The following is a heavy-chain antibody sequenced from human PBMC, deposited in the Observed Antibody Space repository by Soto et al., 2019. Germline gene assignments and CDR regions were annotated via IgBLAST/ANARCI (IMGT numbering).Heavy chain of an antibody. CDR3: ARDQLVKQLVRVYYYGMDV. V-gene: IGHV1-69*13. D-gene: IGHD6-6*01. J-gene: IGHJ6*02. CDR1: GGTFSSYA. Sequence: ASVKVSCKASGGTFSSYAISWVRQAPGQGLEWMGGIIPIFGTANYAQKFQGRVTITADESTSTAYMELSSLRSEDTAVYYCARDQLVKQLVRVYYYGMDVWGQGTTVTVSS. CDR2: IIPIFGTA.